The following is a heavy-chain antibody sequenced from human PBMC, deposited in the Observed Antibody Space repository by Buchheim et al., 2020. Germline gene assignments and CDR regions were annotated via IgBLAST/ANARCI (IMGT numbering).Heavy chain of an antibody. J-gene: IGHJ4*02. CDR2: ISDSGGNI. CDR1: GFSFSSYA. CDR3: AKGNSMVGTTKHFDN. V-gene: IGHV3-23*01. Sequence: EVQLLESGGGLVQPGGSLRLSCAASGFSFSSYAMGWVRQAPGKGLEWVSVISDSGGNIYYADAVKGRVTISRDNSKHTVYLQMNSLRAGDAALYYCAKGNSMVGTTKHFDNWGQGTL. D-gene: IGHD1-14*01.